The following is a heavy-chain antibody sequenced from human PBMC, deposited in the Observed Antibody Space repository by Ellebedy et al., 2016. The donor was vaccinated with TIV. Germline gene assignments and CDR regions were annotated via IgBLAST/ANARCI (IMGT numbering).Heavy chain of an antibody. CDR2: ITNSDDSTT. Sequence: PGGSLRLSCAASGFTFSSSAMSWVRQAPGKGLEWVATITNSDDSTTYYADSVKGRFTLSRDNSRNTLYLQMISLRAEDTAVYYCAKGFGNNVKFYFDYWGQGTLVTVSS. V-gene: IGHV3-23*01. D-gene: IGHD4-23*01. CDR1: GFTFSSSA. J-gene: IGHJ4*02. CDR3: AKGFGNNVKFYFDY.